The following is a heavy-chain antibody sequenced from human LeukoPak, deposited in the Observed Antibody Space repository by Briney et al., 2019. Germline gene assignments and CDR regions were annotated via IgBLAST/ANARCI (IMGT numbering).Heavy chain of an antibody. CDR3: ARGAQVVPASVWFDP. V-gene: IGHV4-61*02. CDR2: IHTSGST. J-gene: IGHJ5*02. Sequence: SETLSLTCTVSGGSINSGNYYWSWIRQPAGKGLERIGRIHTSGSTNSNPSLKSRVTISVDTSKNQFSLKLSSVTAADTAVYYCARGAQVVPASVWFDPWGRGTLVTVSS. CDR1: GGSINSGNYY. D-gene: IGHD2-2*01.